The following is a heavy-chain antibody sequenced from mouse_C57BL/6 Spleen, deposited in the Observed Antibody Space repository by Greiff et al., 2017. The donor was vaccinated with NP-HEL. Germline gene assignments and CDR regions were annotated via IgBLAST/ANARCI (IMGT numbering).Heavy chain of an antibody. V-gene: IGHV1-55*01. J-gene: IGHJ4*01. Sequence: QVQLKQPGAELVKPGASVKMSCKASGYTFTSYWITWVKQRPGQGLEWIGDIYPGSGSTNYNEKFKSKATLTVDTSSSTAYMQLSSLTSEDSAVYYCARSRYDEDAMDYWGQGTSVTVSS. CDR2: IYPGSGST. CDR1: GYTFTSYW. D-gene: IGHD2-12*01. CDR3: ARSRYDEDAMDY.